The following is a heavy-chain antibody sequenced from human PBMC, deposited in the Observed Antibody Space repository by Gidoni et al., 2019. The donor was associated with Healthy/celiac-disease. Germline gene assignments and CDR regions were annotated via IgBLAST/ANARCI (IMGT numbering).Heavy chain of an antibody. V-gene: IGHV3-49*05. Sequence: EVQLVESGGGLVKPGRSLRLSCTASGFPFGCYAMSWFRQAPGKGLEWVGFIRSKAYGGTTEYAASVKGRFTISRDDSKSIAYLQMNSLKTEDTAVYYCTRDLQDYYDSSGLVDYWGQGTLVTVSS. D-gene: IGHD3-22*01. J-gene: IGHJ4*02. CDR1: GFPFGCYA. CDR2: IRSKAYGGTT. CDR3: TRDLQDYYDSSGLVDY.